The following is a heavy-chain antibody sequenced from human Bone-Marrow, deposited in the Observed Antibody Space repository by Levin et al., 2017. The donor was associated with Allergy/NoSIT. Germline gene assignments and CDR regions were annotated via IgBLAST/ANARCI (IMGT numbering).Heavy chain of an antibody. CDR1: GVTFGSYA. CDR3: AKDNWGGSFFTWFDP. CDR2: LDTTGGYT. Sequence: AGGSLRLSCAASGVTFGSYAMSWVRQVPGKGLEWVSTLDTTGGYTFYTDSVKGRFTVSGDNSKNMVYLQMNSLRAEDTGVYFCAKDNWGGSFFTWFDPWGQGTLVTVSS. D-gene: IGHD7-27*01. V-gene: IGHV3-23*01. J-gene: IGHJ5*02.